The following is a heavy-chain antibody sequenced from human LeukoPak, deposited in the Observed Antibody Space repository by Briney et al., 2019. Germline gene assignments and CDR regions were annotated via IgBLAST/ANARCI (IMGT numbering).Heavy chain of an antibody. D-gene: IGHD3-16*01. V-gene: IGHV3-48*04. J-gene: IGHJ6*02. CDR1: GFTFSNYN. Sequence: PGGSLRLSCAASGFTFSNYNMNWVRQAPGKGLEWISYISSSGRTTNYADSVKGRFTISRDNAKNSLYLQMSNLRAEDTAVYFCARGGGLDVWGQGATVTVSS. CDR3: ARGGGLDV. CDR2: ISSSGRTT.